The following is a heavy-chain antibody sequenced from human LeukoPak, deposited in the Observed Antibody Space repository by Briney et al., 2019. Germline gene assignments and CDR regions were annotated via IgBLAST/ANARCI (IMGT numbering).Heavy chain of an antibody. Sequence: ASVKVSCKASGYTFSGYYMHWVRQAPGQGLEWMGWIDPKSGGTNYARQFQGRVTMTRDTSINTAYMELRWLRSDDTAVYYCARDSAPASTPGIINWSDPWGQGTLVSVSS. D-gene: IGHD3-10*01. CDR2: IDPKSGGT. CDR1: GYTFSGYY. J-gene: IGHJ5*02. CDR3: ARDSAPASTPGIINWSDP. V-gene: IGHV1-2*02.